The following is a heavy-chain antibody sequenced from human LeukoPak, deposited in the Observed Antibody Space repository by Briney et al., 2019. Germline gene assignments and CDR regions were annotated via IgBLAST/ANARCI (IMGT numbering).Heavy chain of an antibody. CDR3: ARGESFYYYYYMDV. CDR1: GFTFSSYW. V-gene: IGHV3-74*01. Sequence: GGSLRLSCAASGFTFSSYWMHWVRQAPGKGLVWVSRINSDGSSTSYADSVKGRFTISRDNAKNTLYLQMNSLRAEDTAVYYCARGESFYYYYYMDVWGKGTTVTVSS. D-gene: IGHD3-10*01. J-gene: IGHJ6*03. CDR2: INSDGSST.